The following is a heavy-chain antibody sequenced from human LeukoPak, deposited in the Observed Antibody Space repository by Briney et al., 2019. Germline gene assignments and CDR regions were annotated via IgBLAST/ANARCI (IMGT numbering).Heavy chain of an antibody. CDR3: ARYYDSSGNDY. Sequence: SETLSLTCTVSGGSISSSSHYWGWIRQPPGKGLEWIGSMFYSGTTYYNPSLTSRVTISVDTSKNQFSLKLSSVTAADTAVYYCARYYDSSGNDYWGQGTLVTVSS. CDR1: GGSISSSSHY. CDR2: MFYSGTT. V-gene: IGHV4-39*07. D-gene: IGHD3-22*01. J-gene: IGHJ4*02.